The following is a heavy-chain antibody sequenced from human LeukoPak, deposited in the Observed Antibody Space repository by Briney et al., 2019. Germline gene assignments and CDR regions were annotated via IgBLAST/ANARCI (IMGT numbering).Heavy chain of an antibody. CDR2: IYYVGST. D-gene: IGHD6-13*01. CDR1: GGFISSSSYY. Sequence: SETLSLTCSVSGGFISSSSYYWGWLRQPPGKGLEWIGSIYYVGSTYYNPSLKSRVTISVDTSKNQFSLKLSSVTAADTAVYYCARQESQQGLGDYWGQGTLVTVSS. V-gene: IGHV4-39*01. CDR3: ARQESQQGLGDY. J-gene: IGHJ4*02.